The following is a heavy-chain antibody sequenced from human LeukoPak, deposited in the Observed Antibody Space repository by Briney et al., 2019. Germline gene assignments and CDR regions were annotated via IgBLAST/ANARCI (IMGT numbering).Heavy chain of an antibody. CDR2: IWYDGSNK. V-gene: IGHV3-33*06. CDR3: AKTHSSSWRDYFDY. J-gene: IGHJ4*02. CDR1: GFTFSSYG. Sequence: GGSLRLSCAASGFTFSSYGMHWVRQAPGKGLEWVAVIWYDGSNKYYADSVKGRFTISRDNSKKTLYLQMNSLRAEDTAVYYCAKTHSSSWRDYFDYWGQGTLVTVSS. D-gene: IGHD6-13*01.